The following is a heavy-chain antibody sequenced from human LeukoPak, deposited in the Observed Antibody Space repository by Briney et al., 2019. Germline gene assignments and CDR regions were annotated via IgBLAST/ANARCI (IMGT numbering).Heavy chain of an antibody. J-gene: IGHJ4*02. Sequence: SETLSLTCTVSGGSISTYYWGRIRQPAGKGLEWIGRFYYSGNTNYNPSLKSRVTMSVDTSKNQFSLKLSSVTAADTAVYYCAREESSGSYYFDYWGQGTLVTVSS. CDR2: FYYSGNT. D-gene: IGHD6-19*01. V-gene: IGHV4-4*07. CDR3: AREESSGSYYFDY. CDR1: GGSISTYY.